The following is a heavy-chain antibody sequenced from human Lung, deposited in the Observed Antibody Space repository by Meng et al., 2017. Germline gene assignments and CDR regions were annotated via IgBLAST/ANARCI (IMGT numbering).Heavy chain of an antibody. CDR3: ARGPTTMAHDFDY. D-gene: IGHD4-11*01. V-gene: IGHV4-34*01. CDR2: INHSGST. Sequence: QGQTQEWGEGLLKPSEPLSRTCVVSGGSFSDYYWSWIRQPPGKGLEWIGEINHSGSTNYNPSLESRATISVDTSQNNLSLKLSSVTAADSAVYYCARGPTTMAHDFDYWGQGTLVTVSS. CDR1: GGSFSDYY. J-gene: IGHJ4*02.